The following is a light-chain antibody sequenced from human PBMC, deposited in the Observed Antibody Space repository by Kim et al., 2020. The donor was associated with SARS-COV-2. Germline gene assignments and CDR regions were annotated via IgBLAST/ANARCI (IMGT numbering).Light chain of an antibody. CDR2: DVS. CDR3: SSYTSSSTVV. V-gene: IGLV2-14*03. J-gene: IGLJ2*01. Sequence: GDSITLYCTGTRSDVGGYNYVSWYQQHPGKAPKLMIYDVSNRPSGVSNRFSGSKSGNTASLTISGLQAEDEADYYCSSYTSSSTVVFGGGTQLTVL. CDR1: RSDVGGYNY.